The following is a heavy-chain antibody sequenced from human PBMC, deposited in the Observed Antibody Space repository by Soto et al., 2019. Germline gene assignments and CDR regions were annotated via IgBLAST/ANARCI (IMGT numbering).Heavy chain of an antibody. V-gene: IGHV1-3*01. Sequence: ASLKVSCKASGYTFTSYAMHWVRQAPGQRLEWMGWINAGNGNTKYSQKFQGRVTITRDTSASTAYMELSSLRSEDTAVYYCARANYDFWSGYNNWFDPWGQGTLVTVSS. D-gene: IGHD3-3*01. CDR3: ARANYDFWSGYNNWFDP. CDR2: INAGNGNT. CDR1: GYTFTSYA. J-gene: IGHJ5*02.